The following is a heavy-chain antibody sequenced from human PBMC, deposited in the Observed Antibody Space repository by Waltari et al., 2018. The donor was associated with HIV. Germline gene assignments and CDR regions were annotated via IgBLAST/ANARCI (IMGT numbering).Heavy chain of an antibody. CDR2: ISYEGSNK. D-gene: IGHD5-18*01. V-gene: IGHV3-30-3*01. J-gene: IGHJ4*02. Sequence: QVQLVESGGGVVQPGRSLRLSCAASGFTFSSYAIHWVRQAPGKGLGWVAVISYEGSNKYYTDSVKGRFTISRDNSKNTLYLQMNSLRAEDTAVYYCARGGYGWLPDGYWGQGTLVTVSS. CDR1: GFTFSSYA. CDR3: ARGGYGWLPDGY.